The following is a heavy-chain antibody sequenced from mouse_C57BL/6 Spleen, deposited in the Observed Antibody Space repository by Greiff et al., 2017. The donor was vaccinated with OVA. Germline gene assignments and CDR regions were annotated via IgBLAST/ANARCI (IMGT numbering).Heavy chain of an antibody. CDR2: IDPEDGDT. CDR3: TTTSYYGSSYDY. V-gene: IGHV14-1*01. Sequence: EVQLQQSGAELVRPGASVKLSCTASGFNIKDYYMHWVKQRPEQGLEWIGRIDPEDGDTEYAPKFQGKATMTADTSSNTAYLQLSSLTSEDAAVYYCTTTSYYGSSYDYWGQGTTLTVSS. CDR1: GFNIKDYY. D-gene: IGHD1-1*01. J-gene: IGHJ2*01.